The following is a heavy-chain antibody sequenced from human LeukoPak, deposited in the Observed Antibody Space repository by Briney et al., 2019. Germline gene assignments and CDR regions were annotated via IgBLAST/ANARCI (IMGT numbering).Heavy chain of an antibody. V-gene: IGHV3-11*01. CDR2: ISSSDINI. Sequence: GGSLRLSCAASGFTFSDYYMSWIRQAPGKGLEWVSYISSSDINIYYADSVKGRFTISRDNAKNSLYLQMNSLRAEDTAVYYCARVAYCGGDCYSSAFDIWGQGTMVTVSS. CDR3: ARVAYCGGDCYSSAFDI. CDR1: GFTFSDYY. D-gene: IGHD2-21*02. J-gene: IGHJ3*02.